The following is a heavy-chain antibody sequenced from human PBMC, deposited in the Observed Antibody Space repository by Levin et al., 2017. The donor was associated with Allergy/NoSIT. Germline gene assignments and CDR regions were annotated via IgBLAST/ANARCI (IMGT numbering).Heavy chain of an antibody. V-gene: IGHV4-34*01. CDR3: ARGLANYYGSGSSNWFDP. D-gene: IGHD3-10*01. CDR2: INHSGST. Sequence: SQTLSLTCAVYGGSFRGYYWSWIRQPPGKGLEWIGEINHSGSTNYNPSLKSRVTISVDTSKNQFSLKLSSVTAADTAVYYCARGLANYYGSGSSNWFDPWGQGTLVTVSS. CDR1: GGSFRGYY. J-gene: IGHJ5*02.